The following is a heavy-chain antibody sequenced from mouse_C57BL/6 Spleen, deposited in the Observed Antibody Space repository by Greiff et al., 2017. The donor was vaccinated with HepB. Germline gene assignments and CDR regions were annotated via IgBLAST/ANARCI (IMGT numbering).Heavy chain of an antibody. D-gene: IGHD2-3*01. CDR3: ARHGGRWSVIDY. CDR2: IWSDGST. V-gene: IGHV2-6-1*01. Sequence: QVQLQQSGPGLVAPSQSLSITCTVSGFSLTSYGVHWVRQPPGKGLEWLVVIWSDGSTTYNSALKSRLSISKDNSKSQVFLKMNSLQTDDTAMYYCARHGGRWSVIDYWGQGTTLTVSS. CDR1: GFSLTSYG. J-gene: IGHJ2*01.